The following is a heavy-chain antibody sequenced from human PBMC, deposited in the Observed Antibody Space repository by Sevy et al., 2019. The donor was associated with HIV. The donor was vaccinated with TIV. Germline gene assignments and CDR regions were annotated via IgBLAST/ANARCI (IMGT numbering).Heavy chain of an antibody. J-gene: IGHJ6*03. D-gene: IGHD3-10*01. CDR2: ISYDGSNK. CDR1: GFTFSSYA. V-gene: IGHV3-30-3*01. CDR3: AIGPGFGELVIYYYYYYIDV. Sequence: GGSLRFSCAASGFTFSSYAMHWVRQAPGKGLEWVAVISYDGSNKYYADSVKGRFTISRDNSKNTLYLQMNSLRAEDTAVYYCAIGPGFGELVIYYYYYYIDVWGKGTTVTVSS.